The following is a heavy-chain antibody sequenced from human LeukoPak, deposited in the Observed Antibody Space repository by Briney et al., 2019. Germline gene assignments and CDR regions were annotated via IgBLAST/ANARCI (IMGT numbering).Heavy chain of an antibody. J-gene: IGHJ5*02. D-gene: IGHD2-2*01. CDR3: ARNPSTFRSTSLNWFDP. CDR1: GGSISSSSYY. Sequence: SETLSFTCTVSGGSISSSSYYWGWIRQPPGEGLEWIGSIYYSGDTYYNPSLKSRVTISVDTSKNQFSLKLSSVTAADTAVYYCARNPSTFRSTSLNWFDPWGQGTLVTVSS. CDR2: IYYSGDT. V-gene: IGHV4-39*07.